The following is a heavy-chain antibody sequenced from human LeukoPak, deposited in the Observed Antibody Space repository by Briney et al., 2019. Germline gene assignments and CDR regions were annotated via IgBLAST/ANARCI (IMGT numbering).Heavy chain of an antibody. J-gene: IGHJ4*02. Sequence: ASVKVSSKASGYTFTDYYLHWVRQAPGQGLEWMAWINPNSGGTNYAQKFQGRVTMTRDASISTAYMELSRLRSDDTAIYYCTRFNTVTNYFDYWGQGTLVTVSS. V-gene: IGHV1-2*02. CDR1: GYTFTDYY. CDR2: INPNSGGT. CDR3: TRFNTVTNYFDY. D-gene: IGHD4-11*01.